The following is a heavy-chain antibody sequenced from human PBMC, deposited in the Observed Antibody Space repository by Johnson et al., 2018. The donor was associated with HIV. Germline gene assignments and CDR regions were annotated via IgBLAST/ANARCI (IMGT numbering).Heavy chain of an antibody. V-gene: IGHV3-66*01. Sequence: EVQLVESGGGLVKPGGSLRLSCAASGFTVSSNYMSWVRQAPGKGLEWVSVIYSGGSTYNADSVKGRFTISRDNSKNTLFLQMGSLRAEDMAVYYCARGQGGIQLWFDGFDIWGQGTMVTVSS. CDR3: ARGQGGIQLWFDGFDI. J-gene: IGHJ3*02. CDR2: IYSGGST. D-gene: IGHD5-18*01. CDR1: GFTVSSNY.